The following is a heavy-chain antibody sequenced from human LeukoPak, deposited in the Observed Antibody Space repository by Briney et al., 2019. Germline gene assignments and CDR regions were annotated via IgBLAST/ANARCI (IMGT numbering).Heavy chain of an antibody. CDR3: VSLGYSSSSVRY. Sequence: GGSLRLSCAASGFTFSYYGMHWVRQAPGKGLEWVAFVRFDGSDKYYADSVKGRFTISRDNSKNTLYLQMNSLRAEDTAVYFCVSLGYSSSSVRYWGQGTLVTVSS. V-gene: IGHV3-30*02. CDR1: GFTFSYYG. D-gene: IGHD6-6*01. J-gene: IGHJ4*02. CDR2: VRFDGSDK.